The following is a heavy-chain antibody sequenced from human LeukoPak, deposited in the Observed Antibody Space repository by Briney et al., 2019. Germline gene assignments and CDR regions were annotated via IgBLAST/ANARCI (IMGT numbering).Heavy chain of an antibody. CDR3: ARESSTTGNWFDP. CDR1: GYTFTDYY. D-gene: IGHD4-11*01. Sequence: ASVKVSCKASGYTFTDYYMHWVRQAPGQGLEWMGWINPDSGGTNYAQKFQGRVTMTRDTSISTAYMELSRLRSDDTAVYYCARESSTTGNWFDPWGQGTLVTVSS. V-gene: IGHV1-2*02. CDR2: INPDSGGT. J-gene: IGHJ5*02.